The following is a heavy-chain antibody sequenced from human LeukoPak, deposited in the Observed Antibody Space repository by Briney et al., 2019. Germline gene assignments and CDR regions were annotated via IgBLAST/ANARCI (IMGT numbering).Heavy chain of an antibody. V-gene: IGHV3-49*04. CDR3: TRVSYGSGRRYYHYKDV. CDR1: GFTFGDYA. D-gene: IGHD3-10*01. J-gene: IGHJ6*03. CDR2: IRSKAYGGTT. Sequence: HPGGSLRLSCTASGFTFGDYAMSWVRQAPGKGLEWVGFIRSKAYGGTTEYAASVKGRFTISRDDSKSIAYLQMNSLKTEDTAVYYFTRVSYGSGRRYYHYKDVWGKGTTVTIS.